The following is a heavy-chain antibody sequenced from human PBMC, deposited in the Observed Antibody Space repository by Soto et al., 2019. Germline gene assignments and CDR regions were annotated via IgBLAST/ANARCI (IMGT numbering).Heavy chain of an antibody. D-gene: IGHD3-16*01. CDR2: IIPILGIA. V-gene: IGHV1-69*02. CDR1: GGTFSSYT. Sequence: QVQLVQSGAEVKKPGSSVKVSCKASGGTFSSYTISWVRQAPGQGLEWMGRIIPILGIANYAQKFQGRVXXXXXXXXXXXXXXXXXXXXXXXXXXXXXXXXXXXGENYWGQGTLVTVSS. CDR3: XXXXXXXGENY. J-gene: IGHJ4*02.